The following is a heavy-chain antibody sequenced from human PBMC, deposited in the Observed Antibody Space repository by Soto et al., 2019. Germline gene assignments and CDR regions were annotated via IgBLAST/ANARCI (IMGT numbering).Heavy chain of an antibody. V-gene: IGHV4-30-4*08. CDR2: IYNSGST. CDR1: GDSVNNGRYY. J-gene: IGHJ4*02. D-gene: IGHD7-27*01. Sequence: VQLQESGPGLVEPSQTLSLTCSVSGDSVNNGRYYWSWIRQTPGNGLEWIGHIYNSGSTYSNPSLRSRITISVDTSTNQFSLKLSSVTAADTAVYYCARGPAGDKVDYWGQGPLVTVSS. CDR3: ARGPAGDKVDY.